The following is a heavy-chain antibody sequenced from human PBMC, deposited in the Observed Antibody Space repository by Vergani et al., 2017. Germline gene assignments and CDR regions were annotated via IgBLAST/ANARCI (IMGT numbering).Heavy chain of an antibody. Sequence: QVQLQESGPGLVKPSQTLSLTCTVSGGSISSGGYYWSWIRQHPGKGLEWIGYIYYSGSTYYNPSLKSRVTISVDTSKNQFSLKLSSVTAADTAVYYCARYGVPAAIDYYMDVWGKGTTVTVSS. J-gene: IGHJ6*03. CDR1: GGSISSGGYY. CDR2: IYYSGST. V-gene: IGHV4-31*03. CDR3: ARYGVPAAIDYYMDV. D-gene: IGHD2-2*01.